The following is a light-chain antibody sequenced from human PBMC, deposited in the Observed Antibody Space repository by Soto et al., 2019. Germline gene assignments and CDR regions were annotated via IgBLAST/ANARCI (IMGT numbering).Light chain of an antibody. CDR2: DVS. Sequence: QSALTQPASVSGSPGQSITISCTGTSSDVGGYNYVSWYQQHPVKAPKLMIYDVSNRPSGVSNRFSGSKSGNTASLTISGLQAEDEADYYCSSYTSSSSVVFGGGTKLNVL. CDR1: SSDVGGYNY. J-gene: IGLJ2*01. CDR3: SSYTSSSSVV. V-gene: IGLV2-14*01.